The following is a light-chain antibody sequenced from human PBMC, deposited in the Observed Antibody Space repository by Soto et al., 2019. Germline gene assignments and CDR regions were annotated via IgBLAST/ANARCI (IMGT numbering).Light chain of an antibody. J-gene: IGKJ1*01. V-gene: IGKV1-5*01. CDR3: GQFVSSPPRT. Sequence: DIQMTQSPSTLSASVGDRVTITCRASQSISSWLAWYQQKPGKAPKLLIYGASSLEGGVPSRFSGSGSGTDFTLTISSLQPDDFAFYYCGQFVSSPPRTFGQGTMVDI. CDR1: QSISSW. CDR2: GAS.